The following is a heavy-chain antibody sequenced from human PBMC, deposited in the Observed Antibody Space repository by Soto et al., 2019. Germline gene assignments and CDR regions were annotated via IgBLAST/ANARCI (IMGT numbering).Heavy chain of an antibody. V-gene: IGHV4-61*01. J-gene: IGHJ4*02. CDR2: IHYGGSS. Sequence: SETLSLTCTVSGGSVRSESYYWSWFRQPPGKGLEWIGYIHYGGSSDYNPSLKTRVTISVDTSKNQFSLKMSSVTAADTAVYYCARSLNNWGQGTLVTVSS. CDR3: ARSLNN. CDR1: GGSVRSESYY.